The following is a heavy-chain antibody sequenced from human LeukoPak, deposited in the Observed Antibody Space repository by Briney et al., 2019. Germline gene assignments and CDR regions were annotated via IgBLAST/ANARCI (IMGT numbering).Heavy chain of an antibody. Sequence: GSLRLSCTVSGGSISSSSYYWGWIRQPPGKGLEWIGSIYYSGSTYYNPSLKSRVTISVDTSKNQFSLKLSSVTAADTAVYYCARGPGYWGQGTLVTVSS. J-gene: IGHJ4*02. V-gene: IGHV4-39*01. CDR3: ARGPGY. CDR2: IYYSGST. CDR1: GGSISSSSYY.